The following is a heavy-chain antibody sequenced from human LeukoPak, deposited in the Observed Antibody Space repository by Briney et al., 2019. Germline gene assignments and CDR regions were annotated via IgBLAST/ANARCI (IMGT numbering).Heavy chain of an antibody. J-gene: IGHJ6*03. CDR3: TTDLNYYYSYMDV. CDR1: GFTFSNAW. V-gene: IGHV3-15*01. Sequence: GGSLRLSCAASGFTFSNAWVSWVRQAPGKGLEWVVRIKNKTDGGTTDYAAPVKGRFTISRDDSKNTLYLQMNSLKTEDTAVYYCTTDLNYYYSYMDVWGKGTTVTVSS. CDR2: IKNKTDGGTT.